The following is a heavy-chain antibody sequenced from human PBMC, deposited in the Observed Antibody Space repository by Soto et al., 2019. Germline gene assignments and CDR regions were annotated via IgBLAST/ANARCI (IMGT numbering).Heavy chain of an antibody. CDR3: ARLPPLPYCSGSPCPGY. V-gene: IGHV5-10-1*01. CDR1: GYSFTNYW. Sequence: PGASLKISCKGSGYSFTNYWINWVRQMPGKGLEWMGRIDPDDSYTNYSPSFQGHVTISVDTSISTAYLQWSSLQASDTSIYYCARLPPLPYCSGSPCPGYWGQRTLVTVSS. CDR2: IDPDDSYT. D-gene: IGHD2-15*01. J-gene: IGHJ4*02.